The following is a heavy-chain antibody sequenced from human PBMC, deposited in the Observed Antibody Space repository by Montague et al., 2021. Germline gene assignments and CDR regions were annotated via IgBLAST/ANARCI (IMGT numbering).Heavy chain of an antibody. J-gene: IGHJ6*03. Sequence: SETLSLTCTVSRSPINSDYYWGWNRPPPGKGLEWMGSVSHGGRTYYNPSLKSRVTISVDTSNNHFSLKLSSVTAADTAMYYCARERDRYYYMDIWGKGTTITVSS. CDR1: RSPINSDYY. V-gene: IGHV4-38-2*02. CDR2: VSHGGRT. CDR3: ARERDRYYYMDI.